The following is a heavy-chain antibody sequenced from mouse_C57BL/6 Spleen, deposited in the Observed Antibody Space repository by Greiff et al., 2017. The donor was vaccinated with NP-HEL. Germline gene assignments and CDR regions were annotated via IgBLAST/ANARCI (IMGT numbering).Heavy chain of an antibody. D-gene: IGHD2-4*01. V-gene: IGHV1-53*01. J-gene: IGHJ4*01. Sequence: VQLQQPGTELVKPGASVKLSCKASGYTFTSYWMHWVKQRPGQGLEWIGNINPSNGGTNYNEKFKSKATLTVDKSSSTAYMQLSSLTSEDSAVYYCARSGENDYDGYYYAMDYWGQGTSVTVSS. CDR2: INPSNGGT. CDR3: ARSGENDYDGYYYAMDY. CDR1: GYTFTSYW.